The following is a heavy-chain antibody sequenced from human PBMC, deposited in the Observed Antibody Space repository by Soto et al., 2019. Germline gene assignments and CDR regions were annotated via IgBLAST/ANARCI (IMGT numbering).Heavy chain of an antibody. V-gene: IGHV3-9*01. CDR3: AKVLSRIAEAGTQPFDY. D-gene: IGHD6-13*01. Sequence: PGGSLRLSCAASGFTFDDYAMHWVRQAPGKGLEWVSGISWNSGSIGYADSVKGRFTISRDNAKNSLYLQMNSLRAEDTALYYCAKVLSRIAEAGTQPFDYWGQGTLVTVSS. CDR1: GFTFDDYA. CDR2: ISWNSGSI. J-gene: IGHJ4*02.